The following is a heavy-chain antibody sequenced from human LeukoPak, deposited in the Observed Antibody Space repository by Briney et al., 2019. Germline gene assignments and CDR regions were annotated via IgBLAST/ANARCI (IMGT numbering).Heavy chain of an antibody. V-gene: IGHV4-34*01. J-gene: IGHJ6*02. CDR3: ARPLPYYYYGMDV. CDR2: INHSGST. Sequence: PSETLSLTCAVYGGSFSGYYWSWIRQPPGKGLEWIGEINHSGSTNCNPSLKSRVTISVDTSKNQFSLKLSSVTAADTAVYYCARPLPYYYYGMDVWGQGTTVTVSS. CDR1: GGSFSGYY.